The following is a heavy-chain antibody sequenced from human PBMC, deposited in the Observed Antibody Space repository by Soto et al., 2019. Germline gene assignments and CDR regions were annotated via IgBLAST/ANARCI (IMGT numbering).Heavy chain of an antibody. CDR3: ARDPPATRHGMDV. CDR2: ISYDGSNK. Sequence: LRLSCAASGFTFSSYAMHWVRQAPGKGLEWVAVISYDGSNKYYADSVKGRFTISRDNSKNTLYLQMNSLRAEDTAVYYCARDPPATRHGMDVWGQGTTVTVSS. V-gene: IGHV3-30-3*01. J-gene: IGHJ6*02. CDR1: GFTFSSYA.